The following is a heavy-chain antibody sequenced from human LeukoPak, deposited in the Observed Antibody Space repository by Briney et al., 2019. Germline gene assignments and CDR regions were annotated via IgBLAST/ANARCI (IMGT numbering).Heavy chain of an antibody. J-gene: IGHJ6*03. D-gene: IGHD3-3*01. Sequence: SETLSLTCTVSGGSISSSSYYWGWIRQPPGKGLEWIGSIYYSGSTYYNPSLKSRVTISVDTSKNQFSLKLSSVTAADTAVYYCARVISGYDFWSGYYYYYYYMDVWGKGTTVTVSS. CDR3: ARVISGYDFWSGYYYYYYYMDV. V-gene: IGHV4-39*01. CDR1: GGSISSSSYY. CDR2: IYYSGST.